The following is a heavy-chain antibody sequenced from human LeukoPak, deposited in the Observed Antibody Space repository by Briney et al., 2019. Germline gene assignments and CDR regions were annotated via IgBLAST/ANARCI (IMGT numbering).Heavy chain of an antibody. CDR1: GFTFSSYW. J-gene: IGHJ6*03. V-gene: IGHV3-7*01. D-gene: IGHD2-15*01. CDR3: ARDPTYGVVVAAALHYYYYMDV. Sequence: PGGSLRLSCAASGFTFSSYWMSWVRQAPGKGLEWVANIKQDGSEKYYVDSVKGRFTISRDNAKNSLYLQMNSLRAEDTAVYYCARDPTYGVVVAAALHYYYYMDVRGKGTTVTVSS. CDR2: IKQDGSEK.